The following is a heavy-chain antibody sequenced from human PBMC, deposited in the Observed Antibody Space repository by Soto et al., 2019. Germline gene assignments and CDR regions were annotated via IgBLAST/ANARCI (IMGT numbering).Heavy chain of an antibody. D-gene: IGHD3-9*01. CDR3: VRDLDYAFHI. V-gene: IGHV3-21*01. J-gene: IGHJ3*02. CDR1: GFTFSSSS. CDR2: ISGSGGNI. Sequence: GGSLRLSCAASGFTFSSSSMNWVRQAPGGGLEWVSSISGSGGNIYYADSVKGRFTISRDNVKNSLYLQMNSLRVEDTAVYYCVRDLDYAFHIWGQGTMVTVSS.